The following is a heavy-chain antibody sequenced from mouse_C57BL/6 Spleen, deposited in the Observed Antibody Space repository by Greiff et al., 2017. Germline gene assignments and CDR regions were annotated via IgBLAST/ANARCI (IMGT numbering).Heavy chain of an antibody. CDR2: IDPSDSYT. Sequence: QVQLQQPGAELVMPGASVKLSCKASGYTFTSYWMHWVKQRPGQGLEWIGEIDPSDSYTNYNQKFKGKSTLTVDKSSSTAYMQLSSLTSEDSAVYYCASSYDYDGAWFAYWGQGTLVTVSA. CDR3: ASSYDYDGAWFAY. CDR1: GYTFTSYW. J-gene: IGHJ3*01. V-gene: IGHV1-69*01. D-gene: IGHD2-4*01.